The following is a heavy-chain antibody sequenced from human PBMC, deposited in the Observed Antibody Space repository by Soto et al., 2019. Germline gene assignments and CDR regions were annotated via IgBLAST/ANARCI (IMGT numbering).Heavy chain of an antibody. V-gene: IGHV3-30*18. CDR2: ISYDGSNK. D-gene: IGHD3-22*01. CDR3: AKDGLRKNYYDSSGYSMGYYFDY. CDR1: GFTFSSYG. J-gene: IGHJ4*02. Sequence: GGSLRLSCAASGFTFSSYGMHWVRQAPGKGLERVAVISYDGSNKYYADSVKGRFTISRDNSKNTLYLQMNSLRAEDTAVYYCAKDGLRKNYYDSSGYSMGYYFDYWGQGTLVTVSS.